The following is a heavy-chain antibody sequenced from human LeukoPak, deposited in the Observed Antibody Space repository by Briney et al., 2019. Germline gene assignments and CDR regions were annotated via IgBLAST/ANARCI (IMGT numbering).Heavy chain of an antibody. CDR3: AKSRGWDDFDY. CDR1: GFTFSSYW. J-gene: IGHJ4*02. Sequence: GGSLRLSCVGSGFTFSSYWMTWVRQAPGKGLEWVANIKDDGSEKYSVDSVKGRFTISRDNSKNTLYLQMRSLRAEDTAIYYCAKSRGWDDFDYWGQGTLVTVSS. D-gene: IGHD3-22*01. CDR2: IKDDGSEK. V-gene: IGHV3-7*03.